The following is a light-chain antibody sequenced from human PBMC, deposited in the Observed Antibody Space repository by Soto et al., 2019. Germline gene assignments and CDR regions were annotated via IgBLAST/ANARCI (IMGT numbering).Light chain of an antibody. Sequence: DIQMTQSPSTLSASVGDRVTITCRASQSISSWLAWYQQKPGKAPKLLIYDASSLESGVPSRFSGSGSGTEFTLTISSLQPDDFATYYCQQYNSYSPEHTFGQGTKLEIK. CDR3: QQYNSYSPEHT. V-gene: IGKV1-5*01. CDR1: QSISSW. CDR2: DAS. J-gene: IGKJ2*01.